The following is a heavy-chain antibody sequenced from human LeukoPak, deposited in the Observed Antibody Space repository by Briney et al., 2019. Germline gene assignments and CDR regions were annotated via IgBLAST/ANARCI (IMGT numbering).Heavy chain of an antibody. CDR1: XFTFSSYA. D-gene: IGHD6-19*01. CDR2: ISGSGGST. CDR3: AKAVLYSSGLFDF. Sequence: QPGXSXXLSCXASXFTFSSYAMSWVSQAPGKGLEWVSAISGSGGSTYYADSVKGRFTISRDNSKNTLYLQMNSLRAEDTAVYYCAKAVLYSSGLFDFWGQGTLVTVSS. V-gene: IGHV3-23*01. J-gene: IGHJ4*02.